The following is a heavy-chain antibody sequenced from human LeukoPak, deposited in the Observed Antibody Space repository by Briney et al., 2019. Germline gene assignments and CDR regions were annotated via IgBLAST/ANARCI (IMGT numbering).Heavy chain of an antibody. D-gene: IGHD5-18*01. Sequence: SETLSLTCTVSGGSISSYYWSWIRQPAGKGLECIGRIYTSGSTNYNPSLKSRVTMSVDTSKNQFSLKLSSVTAADTAVYYCARDFRGYSYGPFDYWGQGTLVTVSS. CDR1: GGSISSYY. J-gene: IGHJ4*02. CDR3: ARDFRGYSYGPFDY. V-gene: IGHV4-4*07. CDR2: IYTSGST.